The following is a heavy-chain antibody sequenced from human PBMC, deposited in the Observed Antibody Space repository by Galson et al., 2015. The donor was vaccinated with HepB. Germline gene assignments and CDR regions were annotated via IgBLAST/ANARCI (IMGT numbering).Heavy chain of an antibody. J-gene: IGHJ3*02. CDR1: GFTFSSYG. Sequence: SLRLSCAASGFTFSSYGMHWVRQAPGKGLEWVAVISYDGSNKYYADSVKGRFTISRDNSKNTLYLQMNSLRAADTAVYYCARDYYDSSGKNAFDIWGQGAMVTVSS. D-gene: IGHD3-22*01. V-gene: IGHV3-30*03. CDR3: ARDYYDSSGKNAFDI. CDR2: ISYDGSNK.